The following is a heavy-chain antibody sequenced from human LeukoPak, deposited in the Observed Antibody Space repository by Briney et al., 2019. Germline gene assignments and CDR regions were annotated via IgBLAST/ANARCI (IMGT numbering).Heavy chain of an antibody. CDR1: GFTFSSYG. D-gene: IGHD6-19*01. V-gene: IGHV3-30*18. Sequence: PGGSLRLSCAASGFTFSSYGMHWVRQAPGKGLEWVAVISYDGSNKYYADSVKGRFTISRDNSKNTLYLQMNSLRAEDTAVYYCAKEFIAVAGRGLNWFDPWGQGTLVTVSS. CDR3: AKEFIAVAGRGLNWFDP. CDR2: ISYDGSNK. J-gene: IGHJ5*02.